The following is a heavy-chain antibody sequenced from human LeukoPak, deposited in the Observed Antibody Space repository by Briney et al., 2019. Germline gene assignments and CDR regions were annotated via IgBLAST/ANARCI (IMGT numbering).Heavy chain of an antibody. CDR1: GYTFTGYG. V-gene: IGHV1-18*01. J-gene: IGHJ5*02. CDR3: ARSVRYSDVWFDP. D-gene: IGHD1-1*01. CDR2: ISAYNGNT. Sequence: GSVKVSCKASGYTFTGYGISWVRQAPGQGLEWMGWISAYNGNTNYAQNLQGRVTLTTDTSTSTAYMELRSLRSDDTAVYYCARSVRYSDVWFDPWGQGTLVTVSS.